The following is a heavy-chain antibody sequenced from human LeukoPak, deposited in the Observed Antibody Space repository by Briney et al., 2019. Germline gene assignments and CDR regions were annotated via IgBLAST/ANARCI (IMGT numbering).Heavy chain of an antibody. CDR3: ARGQNWGSYFDY. J-gene: IGHJ4*02. CDR2: INHRGST. CDR1: GESFSGYY. D-gene: IGHD7-27*01. Sequence: SESLSLTCAVYGESFSGYYCSWIRQPPGDWLEWIGEINHRGSTNYNPSLKTRVTISVDTSKNQFSLELSSVTAADTAVYYCARGQNWGSYFDYWGQGTLVTVSP. V-gene: IGHV4-34*01.